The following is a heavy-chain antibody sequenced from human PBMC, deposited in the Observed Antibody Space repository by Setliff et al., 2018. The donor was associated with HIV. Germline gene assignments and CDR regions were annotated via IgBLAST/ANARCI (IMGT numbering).Heavy chain of an antibody. CDR1: GYSFTSYW. CDR2: IYPGDSDT. CDR3: ARAYYYDSSGYYHIYPDAFDT. J-gene: IGHJ3*02. Sequence: PGESLKISCKGSGYSFTSYWIGWVRQMPGKGLEWMGIIYPGDSDTRYSPSFQGQVTISADKSISTAYLQWSSLKASDTAMYYCARAYYYDSSGYYHIYPDAFDTWGQGTMVTVSS. D-gene: IGHD3-22*01. V-gene: IGHV5-51*01.